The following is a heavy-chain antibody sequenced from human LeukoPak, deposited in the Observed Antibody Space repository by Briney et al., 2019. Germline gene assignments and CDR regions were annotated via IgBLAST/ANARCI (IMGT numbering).Heavy chain of an antibody. CDR2: TNPSSGDT. D-gene: IGHD2-15*01. CDR1: GYGFIGYH. V-gene: IGHV1-2*02. CDR3: ARLPLRYCSAGSCYRDY. Sequence: GESLRISCKASGYGFIGYHVHWVRQAPGQGLEWMGWTNPSSGDTEYSQKYQGRVTMTRDTSISTAYMELSRLTSDDTAVYFCARLPLRYCSAGSCYRDYWGQGTLVTVSS. J-gene: IGHJ4*02.